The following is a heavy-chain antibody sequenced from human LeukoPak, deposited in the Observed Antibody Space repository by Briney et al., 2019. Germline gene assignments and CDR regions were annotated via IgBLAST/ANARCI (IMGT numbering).Heavy chain of an antibody. CDR1: GYTFSTFG. Sequence: GASVTVSCKASGYTFSTFGTAWVRQAPGQGLEWMGWISGYNGNTNYAQKFQGRVTMTTDTTTTTAYMELRSLRSDDTAVYYCARDGYFDYWGQGTLVTVSS. CDR2: ISGYNGNT. V-gene: IGHV1-18*01. J-gene: IGHJ4*02. CDR3: ARDGYFDY.